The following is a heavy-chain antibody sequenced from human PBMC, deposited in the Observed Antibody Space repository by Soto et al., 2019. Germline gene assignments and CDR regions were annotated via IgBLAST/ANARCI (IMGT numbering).Heavy chain of an antibody. Sequence: GASVKVSCKASGYTFTSYAMHWVRQAPGQRLEWMGWINAGNGNTKYSQKFQGRVTITRDTSASTAYMELSSLRSEDTAVYYCARDLRLDDWWGSWDPYFDYWGQGTLVTVSS. CDR1: GYTFTSYA. CDR3: ARDLRLDDWWGSWDPYFDY. D-gene: IGHD6-13*01. V-gene: IGHV1-3*01. J-gene: IGHJ4*02. CDR2: INAGNGNT.